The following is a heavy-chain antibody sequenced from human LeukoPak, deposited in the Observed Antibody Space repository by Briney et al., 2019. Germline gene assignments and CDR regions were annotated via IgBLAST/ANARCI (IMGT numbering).Heavy chain of an antibody. CDR1: GFIFSNYW. Sequence: PGGSLRLSCAAFGFIFSNYWMGWVRQGPGKGLEWVANIKQDGGERYYVDSVKGRFTISRDNSKNTLYLQMNSLRAEDTAVYYCAKAPGGIVGDWGQGTLVTVSS. J-gene: IGHJ4*02. D-gene: IGHD3-16*01. CDR2: IKQDGGER. V-gene: IGHV3-7*03. CDR3: AKAPGGIVGD.